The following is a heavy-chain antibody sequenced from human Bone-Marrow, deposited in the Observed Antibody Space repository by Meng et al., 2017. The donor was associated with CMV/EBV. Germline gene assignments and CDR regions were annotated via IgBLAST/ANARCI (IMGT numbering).Heavy chain of an antibody. CDR1: GGSFSGYY. D-gene: IGHD6-13*01. CDR2: SNHSGST. Sequence: GSLRLSCAVYGGSFSGYYWSWIRQPPGKGLEWMGESNHSGSTNYNPSLKSRVTISVDTSKNQFSLKLSSVTAADTAVYYCARESAETKFVAAASSFDPWGQGTRVTGYS. CDR3: ARESAETKFVAAASSFDP. J-gene: IGHJ5*02. V-gene: IGHV4-34*01.